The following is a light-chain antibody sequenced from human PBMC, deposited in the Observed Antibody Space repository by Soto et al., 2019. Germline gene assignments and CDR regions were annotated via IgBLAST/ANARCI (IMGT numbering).Light chain of an antibody. CDR1: SSDVGGYNY. CDR3: SSYTSSSTEF. Sequence: QSVLTQPASVSGSPGQSITISCTGTSSDVGGYNYVSWYQHHPGKAPKLLIYDVNSRPSGVSDRFSGSKSGNTASLTISGLQAEDEADYYCSSYTSSSTEFFGTGTKVTVL. CDR2: DVN. V-gene: IGLV2-14*03. J-gene: IGLJ1*01.